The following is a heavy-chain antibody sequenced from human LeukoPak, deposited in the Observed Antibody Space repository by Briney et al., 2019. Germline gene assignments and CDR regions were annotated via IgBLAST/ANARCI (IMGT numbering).Heavy chain of an antibody. J-gene: IGHJ4*02. CDR2: ISSSGSTI. Sequence: GGSLRLSCAASGFTFSDYYMSWIRQAPGKGLEWVSYISSSGSTIHYADSVKGRFTISRDNAKNSLYLQMNSLRAEDTAVYYCAGDRTGSSGYYYGYWGQGTLVTVSS. D-gene: IGHD3-22*01. CDR1: GFTFSDYY. CDR3: AGDRTGSSGYYYGY. V-gene: IGHV3-11*01.